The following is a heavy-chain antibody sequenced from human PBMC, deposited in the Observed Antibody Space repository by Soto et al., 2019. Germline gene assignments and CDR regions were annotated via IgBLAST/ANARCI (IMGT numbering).Heavy chain of an antibody. V-gene: IGHV1-46*01. Sequence: QVQLVQSGADVKKPGTSVKVSCKAAGYSFTNYCMYWVRQAPGQGLEWMEMINPRTGSTRYAQKFQDRVTLTRDTSTTTVYMELSTLISDDTAVYYCARDGGLLTASWHYDLWGPGTLVTVSS. J-gene: IGHJ2*01. CDR1: GYSFTNYC. D-gene: IGHD2-15*01. CDR2: INPRTGST. CDR3: ARDGGLLTASWHYDL.